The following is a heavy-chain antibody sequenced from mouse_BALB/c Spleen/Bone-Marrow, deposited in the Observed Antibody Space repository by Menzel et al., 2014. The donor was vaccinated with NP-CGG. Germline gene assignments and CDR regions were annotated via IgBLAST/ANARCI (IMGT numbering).Heavy chain of an antibody. V-gene: IGHV5-4*02. CDR2: ISDGGSYT. Sequence: EVMLVESGGGLVKPGGSLKLSCAASGFTFSDYYTYWVRQTPEKRLEWVATISDGGSYTDYPGSVKGRLTVSRDNAKNNLYLQMSSLKSEDTAMYYCARTYRPFALDYWGQGTSVTVSS. CDR1: GFTFSDYY. J-gene: IGHJ4*01. D-gene: IGHD2-14*01. CDR3: ARTYRPFALDY.